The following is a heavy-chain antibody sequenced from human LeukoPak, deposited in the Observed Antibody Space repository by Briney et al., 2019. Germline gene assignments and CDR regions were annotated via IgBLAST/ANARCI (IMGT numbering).Heavy chain of an antibody. Sequence: ASVKVSCKVSGYTLTELSMHWVRQAPGKGLEWMGGFDPEDGETIYAQKFQGRVTMTEDTSTDTAYMELSSLRSEDTAVYYCATVGCSSTSCSTGYYHYYYMDVWGKGTTVTVSS. J-gene: IGHJ6*03. V-gene: IGHV1-24*01. D-gene: IGHD2-2*02. CDR3: ATVGCSSTSCSTGYYHYYYMDV. CDR2: FDPEDGET. CDR1: GYTLTELS.